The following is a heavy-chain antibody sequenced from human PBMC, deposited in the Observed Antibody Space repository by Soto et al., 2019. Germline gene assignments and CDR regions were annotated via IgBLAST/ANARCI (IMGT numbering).Heavy chain of an antibody. Sequence: PGXSLRLSCAASGFTLSNYWMHWFRQAPVKGPVWVSRINTDGSTTNYADSVKGRFTIYRDNAKNTLYLQTNSLGAEDTAVYYCARDLGGYASHWGQGTLVTVSS. V-gene: IGHV3-74*01. CDR1: GFTLSNYW. CDR3: ARDLGGYASH. CDR2: INTDGSTT. J-gene: IGHJ4*02. D-gene: IGHD3-16*01.